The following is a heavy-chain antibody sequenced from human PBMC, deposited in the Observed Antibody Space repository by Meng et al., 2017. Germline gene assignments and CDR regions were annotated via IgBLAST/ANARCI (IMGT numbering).Heavy chain of an antibody. CDR3: VREALVGALDY. D-gene: IGHD1-26*01. V-gene: IGHV1-46*01. Sequence: QGQLVQSGAEVKKPGASVKVSCKASGYTFTSYYMHWVRQAPGQGLEWMGIINPSGGSTSYAQKFQGRVTMTRDTSTSTVYMELSSLRSEDTAVYYCVREALVGALDYWGQGTMVTVSS. CDR1: GYTFTSYY. J-gene: IGHJ4*02. CDR2: INPSGGST.